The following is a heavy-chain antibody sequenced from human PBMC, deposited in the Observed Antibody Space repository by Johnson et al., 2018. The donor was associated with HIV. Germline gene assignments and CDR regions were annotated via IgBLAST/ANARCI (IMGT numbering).Heavy chain of an antibody. J-gene: IGHJ3*02. CDR2: ISYDGSNK. D-gene: IGHD2-8*02. V-gene: IGHV3-30-3*01. Sequence: QVQLVEYGGGVVQPGRSLRLSCAASGFTFSSYAMHWVRQAPGKGLEWVAVISYDGSNKYYADSVKGRFTISRDNSKNTLYLQMNSLRAEDTAVYYCARDCTGGVCLNDAFDIWGQGTMVTVSS. CDR3: ARDCTGGVCLNDAFDI. CDR1: GFTFSSYA.